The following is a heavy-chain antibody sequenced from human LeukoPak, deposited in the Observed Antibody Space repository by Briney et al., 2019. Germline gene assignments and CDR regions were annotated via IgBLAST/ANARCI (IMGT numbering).Heavy chain of an antibody. CDR1: GYTFTGYY. Sequence: ASVKVSCKASGYTFTGYYMHWVRQAPGQGLEWVGWINPNSGGTNYAQKFQGRVTMTRDTSISTAYMELSRLRSDDTAVYYCARVLRGYSSSWSFDYWGQGTLVTVSS. V-gene: IGHV1-2*02. CDR2: INPNSGGT. D-gene: IGHD6-13*01. CDR3: ARVLRGYSSSWSFDY. J-gene: IGHJ4*02.